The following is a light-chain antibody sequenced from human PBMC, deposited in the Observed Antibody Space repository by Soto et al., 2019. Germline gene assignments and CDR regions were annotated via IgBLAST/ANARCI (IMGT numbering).Light chain of an antibody. CDR2: DVS. CDR1: QTFTGW. CDR3: QQYNSYHLT. V-gene: IGKV1-5*01. J-gene: IGKJ4*01. Sequence: TPMSQTPSTLYASLGDKVTLPFRGSQTFTGWLAWYQQKPGKAPKLLIYDVSNLQSGVPSRFSGSGAGTEFTLTISSLQPDDFATYYCQQYNSYHLTFGGGTKVDIK.